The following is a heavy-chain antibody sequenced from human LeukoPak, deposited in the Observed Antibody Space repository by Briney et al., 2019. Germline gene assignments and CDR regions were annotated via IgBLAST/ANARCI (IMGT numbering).Heavy chain of an antibody. D-gene: IGHD6-19*01. CDR1: GGSISSYY. CDR3: ARVYSSGWPDYFDY. J-gene: IGHJ4*02. Sequence: SETLSLTCTVSGGSISSYYWSWIRQPPGKGLEWIGYIYYSGSTNYNPSLKIRVTISVDTSKNQFSLKLSSVTAADTAVYYCARVYSSGWPDYFDYWGQGTLVTVSS. CDR2: IYYSGST. V-gene: IGHV4-59*01.